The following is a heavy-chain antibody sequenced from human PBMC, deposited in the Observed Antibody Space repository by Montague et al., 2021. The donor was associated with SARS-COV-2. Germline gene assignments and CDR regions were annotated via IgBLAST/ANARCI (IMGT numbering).Heavy chain of an antibody. Sequence: PALVKPTQTLTLTCTFSGSSLNTSGMCVSWIRQPPGKALEWLALIDWDEDQYYSTSLKTRLTISKDTSKNQVVLTMTNTDPIDTATYYCARSYGDYRDSYFDYWGQGTLVTVSS. J-gene: IGHJ4*02. CDR2: IDWDEDQ. CDR3: ARSYGDYRDSYFDY. CDR1: GSSLNTSGMC. D-gene: IGHD4-17*01. V-gene: IGHV2-70*01.